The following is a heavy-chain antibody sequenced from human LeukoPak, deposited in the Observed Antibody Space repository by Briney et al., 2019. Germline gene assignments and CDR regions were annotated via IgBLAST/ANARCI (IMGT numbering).Heavy chain of an antibody. CDR1: GFSFDSYW. D-gene: IGHD6-19*01. CDR2: IKQDGGEK. J-gene: IGHJ4*02. Sequence: GGSLRLSCVASGFSFDSYWMSWVRQAPGKGLEWVANIKQDGGEKYYVDSVKGRFTISRDNAKNSLYLQMNSLRAEDTAVYYCARDRGWFSFDYWGQGTLVTVSS. V-gene: IGHV3-7*01. CDR3: ARDRGWFSFDY.